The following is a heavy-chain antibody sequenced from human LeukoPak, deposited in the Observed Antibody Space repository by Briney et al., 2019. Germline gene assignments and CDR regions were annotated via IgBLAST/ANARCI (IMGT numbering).Heavy chain of an antibody. Sequence: GASVKVSCTASGYTFTSYTINWVRQAPGQGLEWMGWINTNTGNPMYAQGFTGRLVFSLDTPVSTAYLQISSLKAEDTAVYYCARGPGPVDYWGQGTLVTVSS. J-gene: IGHJ4*02. CDR1: GYTFTSYT. CDR2: INTNTGNP. CDR3: ARGPGPVDY. V-gene: IGHV7-4-1*02.